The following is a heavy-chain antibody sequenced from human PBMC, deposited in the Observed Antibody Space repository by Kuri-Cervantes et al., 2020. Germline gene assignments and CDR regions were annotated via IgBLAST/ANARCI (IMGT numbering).Heavy chain of an antibody. CDR2: IRNKANSYTT. D-gene: IGHD1-26*01. J-gene: IGHJ4*02. CDR3: ARDVGKVAWDY. CDR1: GFTFSSYA. Sequence: GESLKISCAASGFTFSSYAMSWVRQAPGKGLEWVGRIRNKANSYTTDYAASVKGRFTVSRDDSKNSLYLQVNSLKTEDTAVYYCARDVGKVAWDYWGQGTLVTVSS. V-gene: IGHV3-72*01.